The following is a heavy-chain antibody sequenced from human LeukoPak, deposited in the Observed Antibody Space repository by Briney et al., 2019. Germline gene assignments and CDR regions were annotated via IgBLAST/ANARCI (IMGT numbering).Heavy chain of an antibody. Sequence: GASVKVSCKASGYTFTSYGISWVRQAPGQGLEWMGWSSAYNGNTNYAQKLQGRVTMTTDTSTSTAYMELRSLRSDDTAVYYCARALPKKYCSGGSCYLDYWGQGTLVTVSS. V-gene: IGHV1-18*01. J-gene: IGHJ4*02. CDR1: GYTFTSYG. CDR3: ARALPKKYCSGGSCYLDY. D-gene: IGHD2-15*01. CDR2: SSAYNGNT.